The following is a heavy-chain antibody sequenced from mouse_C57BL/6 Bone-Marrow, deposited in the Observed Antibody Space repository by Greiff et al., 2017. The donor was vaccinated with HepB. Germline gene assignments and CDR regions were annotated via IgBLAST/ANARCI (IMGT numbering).Heavy chain of an antibody. D-gene: IGHD2-4*01. Sequence: VQGVESGPELVKPGASVKLSCKASGYTFTSYDINWVKQRPGQGLEWIGWIYPRDGSTKYNEKFKGKATLTVDTSSSTAYMELHRLTSEDSAVYFCARRGYDYGAWFAYWGQGTLVTVSA. CDR3: ARRGYDYGAWFAY. CDR1: GYTFTSYD. V-gene: IGHV1-85*01. J-gene: IGHJ3*01. CDR2: IYPRDGST.